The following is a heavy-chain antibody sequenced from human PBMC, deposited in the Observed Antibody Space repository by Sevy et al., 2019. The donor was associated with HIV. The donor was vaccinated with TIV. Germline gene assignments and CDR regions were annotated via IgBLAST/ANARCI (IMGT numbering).Heavy chain of an antibody. D-gene: IGHD6-6*01. CDR3: ARYIEYSSSRWFDP. V-gene: IGHV4-59*01. J-gene: IGHJ5*02. Sequence: SETLSLTCTVSGGSISSYYWSWIRQPPGKGLEWIGYIYYSGSTNYNPSLKSRFTISVDTSKNQFSLKLRPVTAADTARYYCARYIEYSSSRWFDPWGQGTLVTVSS. CDR1: GGSISSYY. CDR2: IYYSGST.